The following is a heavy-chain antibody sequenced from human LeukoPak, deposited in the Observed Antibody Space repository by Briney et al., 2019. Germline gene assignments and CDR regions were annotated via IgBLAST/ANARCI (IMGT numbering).Heavy chain of an antibody. CDR1: GYTFTSYG. Sequence: ASVTVSCKASGYTFTSYGISWVRQAPGQGLEWMGWISAYNGNTNYAQKLQGRVTMTTDASTSTAYMELRSLRSDDTAVYYCARDRLVLRSQQLVGNYYYYGMDVWGQGSTVSVSS. CDR3: ARDRLVLRSQQLVGNYYYYGMDV. CDR2: ISAYNGNT. V-gene: IGHV1-18*01. J-gene: IGHJ6*02. D-gene: IGHD6-13*01.